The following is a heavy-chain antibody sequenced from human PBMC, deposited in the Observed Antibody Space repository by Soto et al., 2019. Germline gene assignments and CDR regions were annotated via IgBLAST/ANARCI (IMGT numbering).Heavy chain of an antibody. CDR1: RFTFNNFW. CDR3: AKDVGGSWGTDY. Sequence: GGSLRLSCVVSRFTFNNFWMGWVRQAPGKGLEWVSAISGSGGSTYYADSVKGRFTISRDNSKNTLYLQMNSLRAEDTAVYYCAKDVGGSWGTDYWGQGTLVTVSS. J-gene: IGHJ4*02. D-gene: IGHD2-15*01. CDR2: ISGSGGST. V-gene: IGHV3-23*01.